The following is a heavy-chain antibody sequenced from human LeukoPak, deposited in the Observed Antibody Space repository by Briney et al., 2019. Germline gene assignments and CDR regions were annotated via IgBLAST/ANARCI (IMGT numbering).Heavy chain of an antibody. CDR2: IIPIFGTA. V-gene: IGHV1-69*13. J-gene: IGHJ4*02. Sequence: ASVKVSCKASGGTFSSYAISWVRQAPGQGLEWMGGIIPIFGTANYAQKFQGRVTITADESPSTAYMELSSLRSEDTAVYYCARGVRRRELLPVFDYWGQGTLVTVSS. D-gene: IGHD1-26*01. CDR3: ARGVRRRELLPVFDY. CDR1: GGTFSSYA.